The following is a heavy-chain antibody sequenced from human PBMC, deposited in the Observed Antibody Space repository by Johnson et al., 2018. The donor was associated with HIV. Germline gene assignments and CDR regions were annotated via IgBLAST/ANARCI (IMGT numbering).Heavy chain of an antibody. CDR1: GFTFSDYY. CDR2: ISSSGSTI. CDR3: GRDIAIQLWSHDAFDI. J-gene: IGHJ3*02. Sequence: QVQLVESGGGLIQPGGSLRLSCAASGFTFSDYYMSWIRQAPGKGLEWVSYISSSGSTIYYADSVKGRFTISRDNAKNSLYLQMNSLRAEDTAVYYCGRDIAIQLWSHDAFDIWGQGTMVTVSS. V-gene: IGHV3-11*04. D-gene: IGHD5-18*01.